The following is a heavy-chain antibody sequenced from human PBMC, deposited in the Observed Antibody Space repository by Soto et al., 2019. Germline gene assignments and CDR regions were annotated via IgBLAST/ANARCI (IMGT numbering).Heavy chain of an antibody. J-gene: IGHJ4*02. CDR2: ISPMFGAA. CDR3: AREVQVHTPAFVY. D-gene: IGHD3-10*01. CDR1: GGTFNTYV. Sequence: QVQLVQSGAEMKKPGSSVKVSCQSSGGTFNTYVMNWVRQAPGQGPEWMGDISPMFGAAHYAPKFQGRVTITADESTGTSYMQLSSLTVEDTALYFCAREVQVHTPAFVYWGQGTLVTVSS. V-gene: IGHV1-69*19.